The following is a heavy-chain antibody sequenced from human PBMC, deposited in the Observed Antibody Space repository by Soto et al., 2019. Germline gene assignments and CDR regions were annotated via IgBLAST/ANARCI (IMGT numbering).Heavy chain of an antibody. CDR1: GGSISSYY. CDR2: IYYSGST. CDR3: ARGFVEVRAGPIETHWFDP. J-gene: IGHJ5*02. D-gene: IGHD2-2*01. V-gene: IGHV4-59*12. Sequence: QVQLQESGPGLVKPSETLSLTCTVSGGSISSYYWSWIRQPPGKGLEWIGYIYYSGSTNYNPSLKRRVTISEDASKNQHSLNLSSVKAADTAVYYCARGFVEVRAGPIETHWFDPWGQGTLVTVSS.